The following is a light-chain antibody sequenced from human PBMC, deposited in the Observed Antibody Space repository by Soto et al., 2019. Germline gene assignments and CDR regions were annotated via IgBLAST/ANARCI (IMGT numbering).Light chain of an antibody. CDR1: SSDVGGYDY. CDR2: GVT. Sequence: QSVLTQPRSVSGSPGQSVTISCTGSSSDVGGYDYVSWYQHHPGKAPKLIIYGVTKRPSGVPDRFSGSKSGNTASLTISGLQAEDEADYYCCSYAGSYTYYVFGTGTKLTVL. CDR3: CSYAGSYTYYV. J-gene: IGLJ1*01. V-gene: IGLV2-11*01.